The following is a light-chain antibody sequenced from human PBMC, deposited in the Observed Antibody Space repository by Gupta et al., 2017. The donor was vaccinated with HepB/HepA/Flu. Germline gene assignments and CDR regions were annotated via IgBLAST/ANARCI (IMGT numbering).Light chain of an antibody. J-gene: IGLJ3*02. Sequence: QSVLTQPPSVSEAPRQRVTISCSGSRSNIGDNTVNWYQQLPGKEPKLLIYYDDLLPSGVYDRLLCYTSGTYASPPTSGLPSEDEADDYCAASDASLNSRVFGGGTKLTVL. CDR2: YDD. V-gene: IGLV1-36*01. CDR3: AASDASLNSRV. CDR1: RSNIGDNT.